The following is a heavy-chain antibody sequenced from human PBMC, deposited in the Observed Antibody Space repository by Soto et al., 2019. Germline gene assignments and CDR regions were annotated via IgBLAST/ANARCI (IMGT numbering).Heavy chain of an antibody. V-gene: IGHV4-34*01. J-gene: IGHJ3*01. CDR2: VNHNGRN. CDR3: WRGGSSDWQVAFDC. D-gene: IGHD6-19*01. CDR1: GGSFSGYF. Sequence: SETLSLTCAVYGGSFSGYFWNWIRQTPGKGLEWIGKVNHNGRNNYNPYLTSRVTISLNMSKSQISLKLTSVTAADTAVYYCWRGGSSDWQVAFDCWGQGTMGTVSS.